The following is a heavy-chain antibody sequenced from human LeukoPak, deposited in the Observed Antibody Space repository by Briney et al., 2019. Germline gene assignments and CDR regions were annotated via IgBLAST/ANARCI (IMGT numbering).Heavy chain of an antibody. CDR1: GGSISSYY. J-gene: IGHJ4*02. Sequence: PSETLSLTCTVSGGSISSYYWSWIRQPPWKELEWIGYIYYSGSTNYNPSLKSRVTISVDTSKNQFSLKLSSVTAADTAVYYCARGADCGGDCYPPVYYFDYWGQGTLVTVSS. CDR2: IYYSGST. V-gene: IGHV4-59*08. D-gene: IGHD2-21*01. CDR3: ARGADCGGDCYPPVYYFDY.